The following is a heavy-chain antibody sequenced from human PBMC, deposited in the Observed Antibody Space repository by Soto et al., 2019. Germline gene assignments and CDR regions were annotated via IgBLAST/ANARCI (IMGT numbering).Heavy chain of an antibody. CDR3: ARGQDHLAVLRYFAWLGLHYYYYCMDV. J-gene: IGHJ6*02. Sequence: SPTLSHACGISGGSASTNSAAWNWIRQSPSRGLEWLGRTYYRSKWYNDYAVSVKSRITINPDTSKNQFSLQLNSVTPEDTAVYYCARGQDHLAVLRYFAWLGLHYYYYCMDVHGQVTTFT. D-gene: IGHD3-9*01. CDR1: GGSASTNSAA. CDR2: TYYRSKWYN. V-gene: IGHV6-1*01.